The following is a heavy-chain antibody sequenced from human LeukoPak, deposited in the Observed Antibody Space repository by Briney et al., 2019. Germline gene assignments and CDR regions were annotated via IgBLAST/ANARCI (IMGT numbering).Heavy chain of an antibody. D-gene: IGHD3-22*01. Sequence: ASVKVSCKASGGTFSSYAISWVRQAPGQGLEWMGGIIPIFGTANYAQKFQGRVTITADESTSTAYMELSSLRSEDTAVYYCARGPMILYGMDVWGQGTTVTVSS. CDR3: ARGPMILYGMDV. V-gene: IGHV1-69*13. J-gene: IGHJ6*02. CDR2: IIPIFGTA. CDR1: GGTFSSYA.